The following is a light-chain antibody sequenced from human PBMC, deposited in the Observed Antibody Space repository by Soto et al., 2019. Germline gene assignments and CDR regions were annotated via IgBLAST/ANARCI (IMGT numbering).Light chain of an antibody. CDR2: AAS. CDR1: QGINIY. J-gene: IGKJ2*01. V-gene: IGKV1-27*01. Sequence: DIQMTQSPSSLSASVGDRVTITCRASQGINIYLAWYQQKPGKVPKLLIYAASTLQSGVPSRFSGSGSGMDFTLTISSLQPEDVAVYYCQKYNSAPYTFGQGTKLEIK. CDR3: QKYNSAPYT.